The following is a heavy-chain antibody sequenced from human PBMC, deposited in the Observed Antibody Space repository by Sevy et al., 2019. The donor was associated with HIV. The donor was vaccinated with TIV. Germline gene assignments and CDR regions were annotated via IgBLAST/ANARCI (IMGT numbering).Heavy chain of an antibody. V-gene: IGHV3-23*01. Sequence: GGSLRLSCAASGFDFSIYSMSWVRQAPGKGLEWVSTLSFGCGKINYADSVKGRFTISIDNSKSSVYLQMNNMRVEDTAVYYCAREGCTKPHDYWGQGTLVTVSS. CDR2: LSFGCGKI. CDR3: AREGCTKPHDY. CDR1: GFDFSIYS. J-gene: IGHJ4*02. D-gene: IGHD2-8*01.